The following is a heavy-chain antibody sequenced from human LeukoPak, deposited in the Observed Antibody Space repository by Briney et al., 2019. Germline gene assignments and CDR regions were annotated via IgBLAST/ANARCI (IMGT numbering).Heavy chain of an antibody. CDR2: ISASGGST. CDR1: GFTFSTYA. CDR3: ARDRYVGGSWYEFPDY. Sequence: GGSLRLSCAASGFTFSTYAMSWVRQAPGKGLEWVLAISASGGSTYYADSVKGRFTTSRDNSKNTLYLEMNSLRAEDTAVYCCARDRYVGGSWYEFPDYWGQGTLVTVSS. V-gene: IGHV3-23*01. J-gene: IGHJ4*02. D-gene: IGHD6-13*01.